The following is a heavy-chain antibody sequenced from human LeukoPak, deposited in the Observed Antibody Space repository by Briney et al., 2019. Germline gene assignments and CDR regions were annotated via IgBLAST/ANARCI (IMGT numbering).Heavy chain of an antibody. Sequence: PSETLSLTCAVYGGSFSGYYWSWIRQPPGKGLEWIGEINHSGSTNYNPSLKSRVTISVDTSKNQFSLKLSSVTAADTAVYYCARHKRINYYDSSGYGGFDYWGQGTLVTVSS. CDR1: GGSFSGYY. CDR2: INHSGST. D-gene: IGHD3-22*01. CDR3: ARHKRINYYDSSGYGGFDY. J-gene: IGHJ4*02. V-gene: IGHV4-34*01.